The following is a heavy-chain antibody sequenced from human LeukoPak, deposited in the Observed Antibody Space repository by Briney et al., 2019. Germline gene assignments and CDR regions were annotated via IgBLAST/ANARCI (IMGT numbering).Heavy chain of an antibody. Sequence: SQTLSLTCALSGDSVSSNNAAWNWIRQSPSRGLEWLGRTYHRSTWYDDYVVSVRSRLTITPDISKNQVSLQLNSVTPEDTAVYYCTREVAGTGGFDYWGQGITVTVSS. CDR1: GDSVSSNNAA. CDR3: TREVAGTGGFDY. D-gene: IGHD6-13*01. V-gene: IGHV6-1*01. CDR2: TYHRSTWYD. J-gene: IGHJ4*02.